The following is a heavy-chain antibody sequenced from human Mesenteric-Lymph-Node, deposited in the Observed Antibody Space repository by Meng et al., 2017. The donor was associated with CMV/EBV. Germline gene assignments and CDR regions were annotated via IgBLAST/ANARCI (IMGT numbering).Heavy chain of an antibody. Sequence: QVQLVQSGAEVKKPGSSVKVSCKASGGTFSSYTISWVRQAPGQGLEWMGRIIPILGIANYAQKFQGRVTITADKSTSTAYMELSSLRSEDTAVYYCAGGIAAAGSRWFDPWGHGTLVTVSS. CDR2: IIPILGIA. V-gene: IGHV1-69*02. J-gene: IGHJ5*02. D-gene: IGHD6-13*01. CDR1: GGTFSSYT. CDR3: AGGIAAAGSRWFDP.